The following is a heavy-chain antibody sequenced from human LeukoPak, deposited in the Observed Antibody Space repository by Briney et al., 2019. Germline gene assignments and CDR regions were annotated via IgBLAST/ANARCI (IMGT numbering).Heavy chain of an antibody. CDR2: INPNSGGT. D-gene: IGHD1-26*01. Sequence: ASVKVSCKASGYTXTGYYMHWVRQAPGQGLEWMGWINPNSGGTNYAQKSQGRVTMTRDTSISTAYMELSRLRSDDTAVYYCARDHSGSYYGAGYWGQGTLVTVSS. J-gene: IGHJ4*02. V-gene: IGHV1-2*02. CDR3: ARDHSGSYYGAGY. CDR1: GYTXTGYY.